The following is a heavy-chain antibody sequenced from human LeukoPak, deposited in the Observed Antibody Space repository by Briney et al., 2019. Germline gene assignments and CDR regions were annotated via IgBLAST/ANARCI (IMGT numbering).Heavy chain of an antibody. CDR1: GGSISSSSYY. CDR3: ARALRYYYDSSGYFDY. J-gene: IGHJ4*02. D-gene: IGHD3-22*01. V-gene: IGHV4-39*07. Sequence: PSETLSLTCTVSGGSISSSSYYWGWIRQPPGKGLEWIGSIYYSGSTNYNPSLKSRVTISVDTSKNQFSLKLSSVTAADTAVYYCARALRYYYDSSGYFDYWGQGTLVTVSS. CDR2: IYYSGST.